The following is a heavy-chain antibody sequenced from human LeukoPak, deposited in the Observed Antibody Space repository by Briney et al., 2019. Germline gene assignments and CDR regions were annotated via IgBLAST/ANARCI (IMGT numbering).Heavy chain of an antibody. Sequence: ASVKVSCKASGYTFTSYDFNWLRQATGQGPEWMGWMNPNRGATGYAQKFQGRVTMTRSASINTAYMELTNLRSVDTAVYYCARDVNRYRSGRFDYWGQGTLVTVSS. CDR3: ARDVNRYRSGRFDY. J-gene: IGHJ4*02. V-gene: IGHV1-8*01. CDR1: GYTFTSYD. CDR2: MNPNRGAT. D-gene: IGHD6-19*01.